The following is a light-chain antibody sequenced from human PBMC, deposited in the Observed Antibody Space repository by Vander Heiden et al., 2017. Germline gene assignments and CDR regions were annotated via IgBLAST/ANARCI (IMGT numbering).Light chain of an antibody. J-gene: IGKJ3*01. V-gene: IGKV3-20*01. CDR3: QKYGNSAT. CDR1: QSLSSTY. Sequence: EIVLTQSPGTLSLSPGERATLSCRASQSLSSTYLGWYQQKPGQSPRLLIYGASNRATGIPDRFSGSGSGTDFTLTISRLEPEDFAVYYCQKYGNSATFGPGTRVDIK. CDR2: GAS.